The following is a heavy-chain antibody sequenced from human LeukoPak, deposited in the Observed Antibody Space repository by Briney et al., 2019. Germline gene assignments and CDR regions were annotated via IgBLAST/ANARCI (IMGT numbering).Heavy chain of an antibody. CDR2: IYSGGST. Sequence: GGSLKLSCAASGFTFSSNYMSWVRQAPGKGLEWVSVIYSGGSTYYADSVKGRFTISRDNSKNTLYLQMNSLRAEDTAVYYCASTGVYSNYGWFDPWGQGTLVTVSS. CDR3: ASTGVYSNYGWFDP. CDR1: GFTFSSNY. D-gene: IGHD4-11*01. J-gene: IGHJ5*02. V-gene: IGHV3-53*01.